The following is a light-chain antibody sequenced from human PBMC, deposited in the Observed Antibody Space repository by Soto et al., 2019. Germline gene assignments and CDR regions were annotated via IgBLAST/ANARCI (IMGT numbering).Light chain of an antibody. J-gene: IGKJ5*01. CDR2: GAS. CDR1: QSVSSIY. CDR3: QQYYDWPIT. V-gene: IGKV3-15*01. Sequence: ETVLTQSPGTLSLSPGERATLSCRASQSVSSIYLAWYQQKPGQAPRLLIYGASTRAAGIPARFSGSGSGTEFTLIISSLQSEDFAVYYCQQYYDWPITFGQGTRLEIK.